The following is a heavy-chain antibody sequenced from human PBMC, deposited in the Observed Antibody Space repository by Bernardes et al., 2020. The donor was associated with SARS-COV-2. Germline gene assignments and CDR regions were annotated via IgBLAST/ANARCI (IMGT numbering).Heavy chain of an antibody. CDR1: GFTFSSYA. Sequence: VGSLRLSCAASGFTFSSYAMHWVRQAPGKGLEWVAVISYDGSNKYYADSVKGRFTISRDNSKNTLYLQMNSLRAEDTAVYYCASTYRSDFYYYYGMDVWGQGTTVTGSS. CDR3: ASTYRSDFYYYYGMDV. D-gene: IGHD4-4*01. V-gene: IGHV3-30-3*01. CDR2: ISYDGSNK. J-gene: IGHJ6*02.